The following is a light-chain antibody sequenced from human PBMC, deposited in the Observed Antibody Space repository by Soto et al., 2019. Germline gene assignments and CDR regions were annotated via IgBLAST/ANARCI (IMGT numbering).Light chain of an antibody. V-gene: IGLV2-14*01. J-gene: IGLJ1*01. CDR1: SSDY. Sequence: QSELIQPASVYRSPGQSITISCTGTSSDYVSWYQHHPHRAPKLLIYEVSYRPSGVSNRFSGSKSGNTAALTISGLQAEDEADYYCSSYTSSNTLEVFGFGTKVT. CDR3: SSYTSSNTLEV. CDR2: EVS.